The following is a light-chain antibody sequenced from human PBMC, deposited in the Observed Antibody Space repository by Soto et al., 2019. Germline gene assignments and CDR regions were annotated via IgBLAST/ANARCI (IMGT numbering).Light chain of an antibody. CDR2: DSS. V-gene: IGKV3-20*01. Sequence: VLTQSPYTPSLSPGERITLSCRANQRISLSYLASYQQKPVQAPRLLIYDSSTMDSGVTDRFDGGGSGADFTLTSTSLEPEHSAVYYCQQYARSSWTF. CDR3: QQYARSSWT. CDR1: QRISLSY. J-gene: IGKJ5*01.